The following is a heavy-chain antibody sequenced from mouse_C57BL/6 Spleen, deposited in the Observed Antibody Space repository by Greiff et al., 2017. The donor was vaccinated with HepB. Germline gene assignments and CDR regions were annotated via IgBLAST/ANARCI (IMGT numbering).Heavy chain of an antibody. D-gene: IGHD1-1*01. V-gene: IGHV1-50*01. CDR1: GYTFTSYW. Sequence: VQLQQSGAELVKPGASVKLSCKASGYTFTSYWMQWVKQRPGQGLEWIGEIDPSDSYTNYNQKFKGKATLTVDTSSSTAYMQLSSLTSEDFAVYYCAFLITPVVAPFAYWGQGTLVTVSA. CDR2: IDPSDSYT. CDR3: AFLITPVVAPFAY. J-gene: IGHJ3*01.